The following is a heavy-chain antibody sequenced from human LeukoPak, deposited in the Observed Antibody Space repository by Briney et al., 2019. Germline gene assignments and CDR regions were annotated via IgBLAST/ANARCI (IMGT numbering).Heavy chain of an antibody. CDR3: ARDPGGSYYFDY. CDR2: ISSSSSYI. D-gene: IGHD1-26*01. V-gene: IGHV3-11*06. Sequence: GGSLRLSCAASGFTFSDYYMSWIRQAPGKGLEWVSSISSSSSYIYYADSVKGRFTISRDNAKNSLYLQMNSLRAEDTAVYYCARDPGGSYYFDYWGQGTLVTVSS. J-gene: IGHJ4*02. CDR1: GFTFSDYY.